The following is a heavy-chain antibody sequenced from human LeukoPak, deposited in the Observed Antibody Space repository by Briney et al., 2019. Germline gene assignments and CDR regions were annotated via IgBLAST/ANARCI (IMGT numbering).Heavy chain of an antibody. CDR3: AKDGLYYDGSEHVYYFDS. D-gene: IGHD3-22*01. Sequence: GGSLRLSCAASGFTFSRSAMTWVRQGPGTGLEFVASIIYSGSSTYYADSVKGRFTISRDNSKNTLYLQMNSLRAEDTALYYCAKDGLYYDGSEHVYYFDSWGQGTLVTVSS. CDR2: IIYSGSST. V-gene: IGHV3-23*01. CDR1: GFTFSRSA. J-gene: IGHJ4*02.